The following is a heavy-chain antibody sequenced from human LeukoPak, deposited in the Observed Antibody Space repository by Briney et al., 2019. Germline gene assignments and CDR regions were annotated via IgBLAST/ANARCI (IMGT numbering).Heavy chain of an antibody. J-gene: IGHJ4*02. CDR3: TKGLYYDFWSGYSVTDY. V-gene: IGHV3-23*01. CDR1: GFTFSTYA. CDR2: VSGSGGST. Sequence: GGSLRLSCAASGFTFSTYAMSWVRQAQRKGLQWVSAVSGSGGSTYYADSVKGRFTISRDNSKNTLYLQMNSLRVEDTAVYYCTKGLYYDFWSGYSVTDYWGQGTLVTVSS. D-gene: IGHD3-3*01.